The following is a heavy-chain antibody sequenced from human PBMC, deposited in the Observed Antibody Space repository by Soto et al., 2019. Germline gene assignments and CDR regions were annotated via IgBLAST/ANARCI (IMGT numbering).Heavy chain of an antibody. Sequence: GGSLRLSCAASGFTFSSYAMSWVRQAPGKGLEWVSAISGSGGSTYYADSVKGRFTISRENSKNTLYLQMNSLRAEDAAVYYWAKDRDQLLYAAFDIWGQGTMVTVSS. V-gene: IGHV3-23*01. CDR1: GFTFSSYA. D-gene: IGHD2-2*02. CDR3: AKDRDQLLYAAFDI. J-gene: IGHJ3*02. CDR2: ISGSGGST.